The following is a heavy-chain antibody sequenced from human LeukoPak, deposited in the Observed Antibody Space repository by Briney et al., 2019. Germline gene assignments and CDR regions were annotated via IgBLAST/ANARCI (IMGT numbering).Heavy chain of an antibody. CDR2: IKPDGSDK. Sequence: GGSLRLSCAVSGFTFSSFWMTWVHQAPGKGLEWVANIKPDGSDKYYVDSVKGRFTISRDNAENSLYLQMNSLRVEDTAVYYCARKYSGSDYWGQGTLVTVSS. CDR1: GFTFSSFW. J-gene: IGHJ4*02. CDR3: ARKYSGSDY. V-gene: IGHV3-7*01. D-gene: IGHD3-10*01.